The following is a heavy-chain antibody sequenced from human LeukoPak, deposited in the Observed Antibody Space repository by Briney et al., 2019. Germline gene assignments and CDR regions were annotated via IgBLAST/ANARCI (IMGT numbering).Heavy chain of an antibody. J-gene: IGHJ5*01. D-gene: IGHD1-26*01. Sequence: GASVKVSCKASGYTFTAYSMHWVRQAPGQGLEWMGCVNPNSGDTNYAQKFQGSVTMTRDTSISTVYMELSRLRSDDTAVYYCARASGSYWWFDSWGQGTLVTVSS. CDR3: ARASGSYWWFDS. CDR1: GYTFTAYS. V-gene: IGHV1-2*02. CDR2: VNPNSGDT.